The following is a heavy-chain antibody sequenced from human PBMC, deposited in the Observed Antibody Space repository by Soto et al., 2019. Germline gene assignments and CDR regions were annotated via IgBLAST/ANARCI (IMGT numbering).Heavy chain of an antibody. CDR2: INAGNGKT. CDR1: RYTFTTYA. V-gene: IGHV1-3*01. CDR3: ARAGDDCSTTNCYMIDY. J-gene: IGHJ4*02. D-gene: IGHD2-2*02. Sequence: QVQLVQSGVEVKKPGASVKVSCKASRYTFTTYAMHWVRQAPGQRLEWMGWINAGNGKTKYSQKFQGRVTITRDTSATTVYMELSSLRSEDTAVYYCARAGDDCSTTNCYMIDYWGQGTLVTVSS.